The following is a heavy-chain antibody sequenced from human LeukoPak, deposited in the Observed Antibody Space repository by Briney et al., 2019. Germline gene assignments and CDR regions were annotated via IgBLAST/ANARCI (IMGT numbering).Heavy chain of an antibody. J-gene: IGHJ3*02. CDR1: GFSFGTSG. CDR2: VWYDGTNK. V-gene: IGHV3-33*01. D-gene: IGHD2-2*01. Sequence: GGSLRLSCAASGFSFGTSGMHWVRQAPGKGLEWVAVVWYDGTNKHYADSVKGRFTISRDNSKNTLYLQMNSLRIEDTAVYYCARYCSSTTCSRNAFDIWGQGTLVTVSS. CDR3: ARYCSSTTCSRNAFDI.